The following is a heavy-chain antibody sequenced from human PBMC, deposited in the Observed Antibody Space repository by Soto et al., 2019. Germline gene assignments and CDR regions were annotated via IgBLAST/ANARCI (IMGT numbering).Heavy chain of an antibody. CDR2: INPSGGST. D-gene: IGHD3-10*01. Sequence: ASVQVSCKASGYTFTSYYMHWVRQAPGQGLEWMGIINPSGGSTSYAQKFQGRVTMTRDTSTSTVYMELSSLRSEDTAVYYCARDRDPLLWFGELLPSLGGMDAWGQGTTVTVSS. V-gene: IGHV1-46*01. J-gene: IGHJ6*02. CDR3: ARDRDPLLWFGELLPSLGGMDA. CDR1: GYTFTSYY.